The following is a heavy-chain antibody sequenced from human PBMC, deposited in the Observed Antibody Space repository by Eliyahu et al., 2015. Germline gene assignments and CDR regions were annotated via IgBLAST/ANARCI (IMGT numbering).Heavy chain of an antibody. CDR3: ARPVVPYYGGKIKQDAFDI. J-gene: IGHJ3*02. V-gene: IGHV4-39*01. Sequence: QLQLQESGPGLVKPSETLSLTCTVSGGSISSSSYYWGWIRQPPGKGLEWIGSIYYSGSTYYNPSLKSRVTISVDTSKNQFSLKLSSVTAADTAVYYCARPVVPYYGGKIKQDAFDIWGQGTMVTVSS. CDR1: GGSISSSSYY. CDR2: IYYSGST. D-gene: IGHD4-23*01.